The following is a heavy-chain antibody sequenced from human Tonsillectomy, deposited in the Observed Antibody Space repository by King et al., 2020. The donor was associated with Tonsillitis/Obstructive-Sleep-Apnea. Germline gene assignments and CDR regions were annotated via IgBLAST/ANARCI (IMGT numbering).Heavy chain of an antibody. V-gene: IGHV3-7*01. CDR2: IKQDGSEK. CDR1: GFTFSSYW. Sequence: VQLVESGGGLVQPGGSLRLSCAASGFTFSSYWMSWVRQAPGKGLEWVANIKQDGSEKYYVDSVKGRFTISRDNAKNSLYLQMNSLRAEDTAVYYCGRSTTGDAFDIWGQGTMVTVSS. D-gene: IGHD1-1*01. J-gene: IGHJ3*02. CDR3: GRSTTGDAFDI.